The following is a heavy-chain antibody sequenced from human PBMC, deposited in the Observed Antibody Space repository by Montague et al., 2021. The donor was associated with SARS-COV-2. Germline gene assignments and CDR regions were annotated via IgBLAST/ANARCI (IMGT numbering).Heavy chain of an antibody. CDR3: ARGSGWMGNAFDI. CDR2: IYYSGST. D-gene: IGHD6-19*01. Sequence: SETLSLTCTVSGGSISSYYCSWIRQPPGKGLEWIGYIYYSGSTNYNSSLKGRVTISVDTSKNQCSLKLSSVTATDTAVYYCARGSGWMGNAFDIWGQGTMVTVSS. J-gene: IGHJ3*02. V-gene: IGHV4-59*01. CDR1: GGSISSYY.